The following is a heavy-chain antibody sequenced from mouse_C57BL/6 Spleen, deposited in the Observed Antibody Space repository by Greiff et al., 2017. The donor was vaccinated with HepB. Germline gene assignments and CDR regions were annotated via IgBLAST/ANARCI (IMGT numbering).Heavy chain of an antibody. Sequence: QVQLKQSGAELVRPGASVTLSCKASGYTFTDYEMHWVKQTPVHGLEWIGAIDPETGGTAYNQKFKGKAILTADKSSSTAYMELRSLTSEDSAVYYCTRREYDYGVDYWGQGTTLTVAS. V-gene: IGHV1-15*01. CDR3: TRREYDYGVDY. CDR1: GYTFTDYE. CDR2: IDPETGGT. J-gene: IGHJ2*01. D-gene: IGHD2-4*01.